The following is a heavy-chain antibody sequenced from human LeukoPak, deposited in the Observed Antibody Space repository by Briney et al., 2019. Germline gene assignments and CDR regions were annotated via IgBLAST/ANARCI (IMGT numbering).Heavy chain of an antibody. CDR2: IYTSGST. V-gene: IGHV4-61*02. J-gene: IGHJ4*02. CDR1: LGSISSGSYY. D-gene: IGHD3-22*01. Sequence: PSETLSLTCTGSLGSISSGSYYWSWIRQPAGKGLEWIGRIYTSGSTNYNPSLKSRVTISVDTSKNQFSLKLSSVTAADTAVYYCARTYDTTRRDYWGQGTLVTVS. CDR3: ARTYDTTRRDY.